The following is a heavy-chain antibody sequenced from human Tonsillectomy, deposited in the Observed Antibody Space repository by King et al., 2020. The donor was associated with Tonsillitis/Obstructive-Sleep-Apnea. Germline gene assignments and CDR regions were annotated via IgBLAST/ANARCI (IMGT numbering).Heavy chain of an antibody. V-gene: IGHV5-51*01. D-gene: IGHD5-18*01. CDR2: ISPGDSDT. Sequence: VQLVESGAEVKKPGESLKISCKGSGYYFSSYWIAWVRQMPGKGLEWMGIISPGDSDTRYSPSFQGQVTISADKSISTAYLQWSSLKASDTAMYYCARKGETAMAPYYFDYWGQGTLVTVSS. CDR3: ARKGETAMAPYYFDY. CDR1: GYYFSSYW. J-gene: IGHJ4*02.